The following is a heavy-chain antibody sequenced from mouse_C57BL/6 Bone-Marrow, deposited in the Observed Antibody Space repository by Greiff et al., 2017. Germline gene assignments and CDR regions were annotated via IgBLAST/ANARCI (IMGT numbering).Heavy chain of an antibody. Sequence: QVQLQQSGAELARPGASVKMSCKASGYTFTSYTMHWVKQRPGQGLEWIGYINPSSGYTKSNQKFKDKATLTADKSSSTAYMQLSSLTSEDSAVYYSLRGYFDVWGTGTTVTVSS. CDR1: GYTFTSYT. J-gene: IGHJ1*03. CDR2: INPSSGYT. D-gene: IGHD1-1*01. V-gene: IGHV1-4*01. CDR3: LRGYFDV.